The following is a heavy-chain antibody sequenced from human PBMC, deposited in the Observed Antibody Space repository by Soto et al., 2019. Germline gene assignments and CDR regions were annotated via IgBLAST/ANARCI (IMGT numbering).Heavy chain of an antibody. CDR1: GFTFTSSA. CDR2: IVVGSGNT. V-gene: IGHV1-58*01. Sequence: ASVKVSCKASGFTFTSSAVQWVRQARGQRLEWIGWIVVGSGNTNYAQKFQERVTTTRDMSTSTAYMELGSLRSEDTAVYYCAAGQYSSGWYRNYFDYWGQGTLVTVSS. J-gene: IGHJ4*02. D-gene: IGHD6-19*01. CDR3: AAGQYSSGWYRNYFDY.